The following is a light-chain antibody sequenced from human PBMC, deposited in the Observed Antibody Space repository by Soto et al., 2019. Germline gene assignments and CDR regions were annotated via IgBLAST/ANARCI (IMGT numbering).Light chain of an antibody. Sequence: EIVLTQSPGTLSLSPGERATLSCRASQSVSSSYLAWYQQKPGQAPRLLIYGASRRATGIPDRFSGSGSGTDFNLTISRLEPEDFAVYYCQQYGSSPLTFGGGPKVEIK. J-gene: IGKJ4*01. CDR2: GAS. V-gene: IGKV3-20*01. CDR1: QSVSSSY. CDR3: QQYGSSPLT.